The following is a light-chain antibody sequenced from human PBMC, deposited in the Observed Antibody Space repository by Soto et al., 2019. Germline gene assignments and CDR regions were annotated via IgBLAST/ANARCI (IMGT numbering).Light chain of an antibody. CDR3: QQSYSTLWT. V-gene: IGKV1-39*01. CDR2: AAS. J-gene: IGKJ1*01. Sequence: DIPMTQSPSSLSASVGDRVTITCRASQSISSYLNWYQQKPGKAPKLLIYAASSLQSGVPSRFSGSGSGTALTLTISSLQPEDFATYYCQQSYSTLWTFGQGTKVEIK. CDR1: QSISSY.